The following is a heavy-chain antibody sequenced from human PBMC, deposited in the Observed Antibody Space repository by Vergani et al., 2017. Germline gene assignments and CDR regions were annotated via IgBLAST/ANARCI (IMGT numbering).Heavy chain of an antibody. V-gene: IGHV4-39*07. CDR3: ARIHPRGGGGMTTVTTIPFFDY. D-gene: IGHD4-17*01. CDR1: GGSISSSSYY. Sequence: QLQLQESGPGLVKPSETLSLTCTVSGGSISSSSYYWGWIRQPPGKGLEWIGSIYYSGSTYYNPSLKSRVTISVDTSKNQFSLKLSSVTAADTAVYYCARIHPRGGGGMTTVTTIPFFDYRGQGTLVTVSS. CDR2: IYYSGST. J-gene: IGHJ4*02.